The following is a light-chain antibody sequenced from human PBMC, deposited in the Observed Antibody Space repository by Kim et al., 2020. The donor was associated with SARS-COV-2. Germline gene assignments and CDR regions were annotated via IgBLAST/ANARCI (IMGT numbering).Light chain of an antibody. CDR2: DTY. V-gene: IGLV1-51*01. Sequence: QSVLTQPPSVSAAPGQKVTIPCSGSSSNIGNYDVTWYQQFPGAAPKLLIYDTYKRPSGIPDRFSGSKSGTSGTLGITGLQAGDEADYYCGTWDTSLSIWRFGGGTQLTVL. CDR3: GTWDTSLSIWR. J-gene: IGLJ7*01. CDR1: SSNIGNYD.